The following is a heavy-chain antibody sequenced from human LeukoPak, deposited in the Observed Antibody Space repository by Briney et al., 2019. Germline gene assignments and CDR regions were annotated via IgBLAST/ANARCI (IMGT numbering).Heavy chain of an antibody. V-gene: IGHV3-48*01. CDR2: ISGSSSTI. D-gene: IGHD3-22*01. CDR3: ARGSTYYDSSGQVPFDY. Sequence: PGGSLRLSCAASGFTFSSCWMSWVRQAPGKGLEWGSYISGSSSTIYYADSVKGRFTISRDNGKNTLYLQMNSLRAEDTAVYYCARGSTYYDSSGQVPFDYWGQGTLVTVSS. J-gene: IGHJ4*02. CDR1: GFTFSSCW.